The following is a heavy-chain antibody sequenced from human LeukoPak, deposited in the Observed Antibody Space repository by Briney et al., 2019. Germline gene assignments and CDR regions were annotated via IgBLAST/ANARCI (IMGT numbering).Heavy chain of an antibody. V-gene: IGHV1-69*13. CDR2: IIPIFGTA. J-gene: IGHJ4*02. CDR3: ARGGSYYYDSSDYYHDY. CDR1: GGTFSSYA. Sequence: SVKVSCKASGGTFSSYAISWVRQAPGQGLEWMGGIIPIFGTANYAQKFQGRVTITADESTSTAYMELSSLRSEDTAVYYCARGGSYYYDSSDYYHDYWGQGTLVTVSS. D-gene: IGHD3-22*01.